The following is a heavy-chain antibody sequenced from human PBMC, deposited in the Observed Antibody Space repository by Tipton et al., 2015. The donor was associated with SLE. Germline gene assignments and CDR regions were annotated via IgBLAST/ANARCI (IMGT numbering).Heavy chain of an antibody. CDR3: ATQGYYDSSFDY. J-gene: IGHJ4*02. D-gene: IGHD3-16*01. Sequence: TLSLTCTVSGGSLSSYYWSWIRQSPEKGLEWIGHLSYSGSTNYNPSLESRVTISVDTSKNQFSLKLSSVTAADTAVYYCATQGYYDSSFDYWGQGTLVTVSS. CDR1: GGSLSSYY. V-gene: IGHV4-59*08. CDR2: LSYSGST.